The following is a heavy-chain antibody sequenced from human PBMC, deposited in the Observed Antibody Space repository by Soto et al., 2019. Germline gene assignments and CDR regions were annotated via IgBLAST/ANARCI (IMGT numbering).Heavy chain of an antibody. CDR3: ARDEHGDSYYYYYGMDV. D-gene: IGHD2-21*02. Sequence: QVQLVQSGAEVKKPGSSVKVSCKASGGTFNIYNINWVRQAPGQGLEWMGGILPIFGTTNYAQRFQGRLTIIADDSTSTAYMELSSLRSEDTAVYYCARDEHGDSYYYYYGMDVWGQGTTVTVTS. CDR1: GGTFNIYN. J-gene: IGHJ6*02. V-gene: IGHV1-69*01. CDR2: ILPIFGTT.